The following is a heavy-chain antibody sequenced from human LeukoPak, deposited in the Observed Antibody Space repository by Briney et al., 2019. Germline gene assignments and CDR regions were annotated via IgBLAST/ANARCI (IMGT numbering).Heavy chain of an antibody. Sequence: ASVKVSCKASGYTFTGYYMHWVRQAPGQGLEWMGWINPNSGGTNYAQKFQGRVTMTRDTSISTAYMELSRLRSDDTAVYYCARIAAAGTLEYFQRWGQGTLVTVSS. CDR3: ARIAAAGTLEYFQR. CDR2: INPNSGGT. CDR1: GYTFTGYY. V-gene: IGHV1-2*02. D-gene: IGHD6-13*01. J-gene: IGHJ1*01.